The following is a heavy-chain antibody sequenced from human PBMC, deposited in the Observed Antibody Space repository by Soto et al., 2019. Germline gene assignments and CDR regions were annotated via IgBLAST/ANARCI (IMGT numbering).Heavy chain of an antibody. CDR3: AKGGGSCCFDC. Sequence: PGGSLRLSCNASGFTVSSTYMSWVRQAPGMGLEWVSAISGSGESTFYGDYVKGRFTVSRDNSKNTLYLQMNSLGVEDTAEYYCAKGGGSCCFDCWGQGTLVTVSS. V-gene: IGHV3-23*01. J-gene: IGHJ4*02. CDR2: ISGSGEST. CDR1: GFTVSSTY. D-gene: IGHD2-15*01.